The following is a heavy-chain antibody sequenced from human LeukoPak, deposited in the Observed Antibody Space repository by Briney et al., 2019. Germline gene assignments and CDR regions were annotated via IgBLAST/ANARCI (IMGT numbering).Heavy chain of an antibody. Sequence: GRSLRLSCAASGFTFSRYAMHWVRQAPGKGLEWVAVISYDGSNKYYADSVKGRFTISRDHSKNTLYLQMNSLRAEDTAVYYCATGEYSGSPGPWGQGTLVTVSS. CDR2: ISYDGSNK. V-gene: IGHV3-30*01. J-gene: IGHJ5*02. D-gene: IGHD1-26*01. CDR3: ATGEYSGSPGP. CDR1: GFTFSRYA.